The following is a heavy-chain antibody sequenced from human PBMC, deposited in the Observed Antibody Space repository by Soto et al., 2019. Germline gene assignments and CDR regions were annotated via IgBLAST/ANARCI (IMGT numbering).Heavy chain of an antibody. CDR1: GGTFSSYA. D-gene: IGHD3-3*01. CDR2: IIPIVTTP. J-gene: IGHJ6*02. CDR3: ARVGYTFWSRYHYYGMDV. V-gene: IGHV1-69*06. Sequence: QVRLVQSGAEVNKPGSSVKVSCEASGGTFSSYAVTWVRQAPGQGLEWKGGIIPIVTTPTYAQKFQGRLTISADNSTNTSYMELSSLRSEDTGVDEWARVGYTFWSRYHYYGMDVWGQGTTVIVSS.